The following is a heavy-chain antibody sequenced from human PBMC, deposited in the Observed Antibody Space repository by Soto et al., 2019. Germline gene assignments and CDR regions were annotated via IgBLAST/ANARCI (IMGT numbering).Heavy chain of an antibody. CDR2: ISGSGGNT. CDR3: AKDHCSSTSCYTDY. D-gene: IGHD2-2*02. J-gene: IGHJ4*02. CDR1: GFTFSSYV. V-gene: IGHV3-23*01. Sequence: GGSLRLSCAASGFTFSSYVMSWVRQAPGKGLEWVSAISGSGGNTYYADSVKGRFTISRDNSKNTLYLQMNSLRAEDTAVYYCAKDHCSSTSCYTDYWGQGTLVTVSS.